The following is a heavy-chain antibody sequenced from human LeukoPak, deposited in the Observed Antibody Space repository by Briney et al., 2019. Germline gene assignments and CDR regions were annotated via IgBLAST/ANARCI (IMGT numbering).Heavy chain of an antibody. J-gene: IGHJ3*02. CDR3: ARVGVVVAFDI. D-gene: IGHD3-16*01. Sequence: GGSLRLSCAASGFTVSSNYMSWVRQAPGKGLEWVSYISSSGSTIYYADSVKGRFTISRDNAKNSLYLQMNSLRAEDTAVYYCARVGVVVAFDIWGQGTMVTVSS. V-gene: IGHV3-11*04. CDR2: ISSSGSTI. CDR1: GFTVSSNY.